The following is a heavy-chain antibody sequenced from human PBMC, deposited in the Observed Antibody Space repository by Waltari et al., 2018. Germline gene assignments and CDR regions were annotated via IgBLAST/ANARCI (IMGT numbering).Heavy chain of an antibody. V-gene: IGHV1-46*01. CDR2: INPSGGST. CDR3: ARDQFVLRGVNWFDP. J-gene: IGHJ5*02. D-gene: IGHD3-16*02. Sequence: QVQLVQSGAEVKKPGASVKVSCKASGYTFTSYYMHWVRQAPGQGLEWMGIINPSGGSTSYAQKFQGRVTMTRDTSTSTVYMELSSLRSEDTAVYYCARDQFVLRGVNWFDPWGQGTLVTVSS. CDR1: GYTFTSYY.